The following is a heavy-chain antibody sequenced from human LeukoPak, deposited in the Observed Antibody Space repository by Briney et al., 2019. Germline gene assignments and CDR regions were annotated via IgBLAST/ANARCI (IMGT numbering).Heavy chain of an antibody. J-gene: IGHJ5*02. V-gene: IGHV3-7*03. CDR1: GFTFSSYW. CDR3: ARARSVVRGAEYWFDP. D-gene: IGHD3-10*01. Sequence: GGSLRLSCAASGFTFSSYWMSWVRQAPGKGLEWVANIKQDGSEKYYVDSVKGRFTISRGNAKNSLYLQMNSLRAEDTAVYYCARARSVVRGAEYWFDPWGQGTLVTVSS. CDR2: IKQDGSEK.